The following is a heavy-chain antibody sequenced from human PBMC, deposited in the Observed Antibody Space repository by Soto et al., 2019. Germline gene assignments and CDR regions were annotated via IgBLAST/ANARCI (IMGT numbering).Heavy chain of an antibody. V-gene: IGHV3-23*01. CDR1: GFTFGDHG. J-gene: IGHJ6*02. CDR3: AKEKTSSTYDGLDV. Sequence: EVQLLESGGGLIHPGGSLRLSCVGSGFTFGDHGMSWVRQAPGKGLEWVSGITWAGSEHYAESVRGRFLVSRDSSKNTLYVQMNSLRAEDTAIYYCAKEKTSSTYDGLDVWGQGTPVTVTS. CDR2: ITWAGSE.